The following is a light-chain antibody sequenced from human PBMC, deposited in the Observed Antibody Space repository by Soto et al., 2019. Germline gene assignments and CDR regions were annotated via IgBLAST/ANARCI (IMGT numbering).Light chain of an antibody. J-gene: IGKJ5*01. CDR3: QQYNNWPRT. V-gene: IGKV3-15*01. Sequence: EIVMTQSPVTLSVSPGGRATLSCRASQSFSSNLAWYQQKPGQAPRLLIYGASTRATGVPARFSGSGSGTEFTLTISSLQSEDFAVYYCQQYNNWPRTFGQGTRLEI. CDR2: GAS. CDR1: QSFSSN.